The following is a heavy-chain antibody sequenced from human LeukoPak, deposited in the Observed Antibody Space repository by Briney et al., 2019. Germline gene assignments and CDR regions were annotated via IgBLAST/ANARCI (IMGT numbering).Heavy chain of an antibody. J-gene: IGHJ4*02. CDR2: ISATGSSI. D-gene: IGHD5-24*01. CDR1: GFTFSSYE. V-gene: IGHV3-48*03. CDR3: ARPRGNVEMAKNPFDY. Sequence: GGSLRLSCAASGFTFSSYEMNWVRQAPGKGLEWVSYISATGSSIYYADSVKGRFTISRDNVKNLLYLQMNSLRAEDTAVYYCARPRGNVEMAKNPFDYWGQGTLVTVSS.